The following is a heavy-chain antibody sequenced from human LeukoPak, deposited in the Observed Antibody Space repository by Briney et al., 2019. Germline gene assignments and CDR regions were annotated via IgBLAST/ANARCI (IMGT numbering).Heavy chain of an antibody. J-gene: IGHJ4*02. CDR2: VSVSGDIS. D-gene: IGHD4-11*01. Sequence: GGSLRLSCAASGFTFSSFAMSWVRQAPEKGLEWVSAVSVSGDISYYADSVRGRFTISRDNSKNTLYLQMNSLRAEDTALYYCAKRSRTVTTIDSWGRGTLVTVSS. CDR1: GFTFSSFA. V-gene: IGHV3-23*01. CDR3: AKRSRTVTTIDS.